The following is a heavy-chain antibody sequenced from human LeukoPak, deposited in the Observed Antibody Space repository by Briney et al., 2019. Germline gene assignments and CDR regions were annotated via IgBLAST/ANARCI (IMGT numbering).Heavy chain of an antibody. J-gene: IGHJ5*02. V-gene: IGHV7-4-1*01. CDR3: ARGEGYCSAGSCAFDP. CDR1: GHIFTNYG. D-gene: IGHD2-15*01. Sequence: ASVKVSCKASGHIFTNYGINWVRQAPGQGLEWMGWITTNTGNPTYAQGFTGRFVFSLDTSVSTAYLQIYSLKAEDTAVYYCARGEGYCSAGSCAFDPWGQGTLVTVSS. CDR2: ITTNTGNP.